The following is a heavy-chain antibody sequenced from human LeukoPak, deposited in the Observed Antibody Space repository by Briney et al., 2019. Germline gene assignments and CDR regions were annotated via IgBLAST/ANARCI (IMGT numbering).Heavy chain of an antibody. CDR2: IYYSGST. V-gene: IGHV4-59*01. D-gene: IGHD2-8*01. Sequence: ASETLSLTCTVSGGSISSYYWSWIRQPPGKGLEWIGYIYYSGSTNYNPSLKSRVTISVDTSKNQFSLKLSSVTAADTAVYYCARDASWCMLSDWGQGTLVTVSS. J-gene: IGHJ4*02. CDR3: ARDASWCMLSD. CDR1: GGSISSYY.